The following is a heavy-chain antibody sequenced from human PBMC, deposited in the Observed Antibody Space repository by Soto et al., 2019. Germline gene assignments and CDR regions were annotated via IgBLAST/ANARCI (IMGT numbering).Heavy chain of an antibody. J-gene: IGHJ4*02. CDR1: GGSFSGYY. CDR2: INHSGST. Sequence: SETLSLTCAVYGGSFSGYYWSWIRQPPGKGLEWIGEINHSGSTNYNPSLKNRVTISVDTTKNQFSLKLGSVTAADTAVYYCAREGDYFDYWGQGTLVTVSS. D-gene: IGHD1-26*01. V-gene: IGHV4-34*01. CDR3: AREGDYFDY.